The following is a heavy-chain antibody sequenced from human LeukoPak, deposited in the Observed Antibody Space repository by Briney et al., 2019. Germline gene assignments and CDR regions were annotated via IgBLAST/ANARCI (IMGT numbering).Heavy chain of an antibody. Sequence: GASVKVSCKASGYTFTGYYMHWVRQAPGQGLEGMGWINPNSGGTNYAQKFQGRVTMTRDTSISTAYMELSRLRSDDTAVYYCAREMNYYDSSGALLWSYWGQGTLVTVSS. CDR2: INPNSGGT. J-gene: IGHJ4*02. CDR3: AREMNYYDSSGALLWSY. D-gene: IGHD3-22*01. V-gene: IGHV1-2*02. CDR1: GYTFTGYY.